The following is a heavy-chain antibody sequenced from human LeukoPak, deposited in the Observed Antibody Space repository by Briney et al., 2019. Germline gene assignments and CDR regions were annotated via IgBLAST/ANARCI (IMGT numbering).Heavy chain of an antibody. V-gene: IGHV1-58*01. D-gene: IGHD1-14*01. CDR1: GFTFTSSA. J-gene: IGHJ3*02. CDR3: AAPRTPDAFDI. CDR2: IVVGSGNT. Sequence: GASVKVSCKASGFTFTSSAVQWVRQARGQRLEWIGWIVVGSGNTNYAQKFQERVTITRDMTTSTAYMELSSLRSEDTAVYYCAAPRTPDAFDIWGQGTMVTVSS.